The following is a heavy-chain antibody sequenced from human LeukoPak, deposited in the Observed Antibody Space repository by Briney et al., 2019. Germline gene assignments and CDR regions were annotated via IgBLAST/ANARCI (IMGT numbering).Heavy chain of an antibody. J-gene: IGHJ4*02. V-gene: IGHV4-61*02. CDR1: GGSISSGSYY. CDR2: IYTSGST. Sequence: SETLSLTCTVSGGSISSGSYYWSWIRQPAGKGLEWIGRIYTSGSTNYNPSLKSRVTISVDTSKNQFSLKLSSVTAADTAVYYCARVSTGKGVDFDYWGQGTLVTVSS. CDR3: ARVSTGKGVDFDY. D-gene: IGHD3-9*01.